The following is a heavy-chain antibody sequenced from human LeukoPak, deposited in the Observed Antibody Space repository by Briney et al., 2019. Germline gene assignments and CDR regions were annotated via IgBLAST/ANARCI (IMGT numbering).Heavy chain of an antibody. CDR1: GSTFSSYG. D-gene: IGHD5-12*01. CDR2: IKQDGSEE. V-gene: IGHV3-7*05. J-gene: IGHJ4*02. Sequence: GGSLRLSCAASGSTFSSYGMHWVRQAPGKGLEWVANIKQDGSEEYYVDSVKGRFTISRDNAKNSLYLQMNSLRAEDTAVYYCASERTGKVARYWGQGTLVTVSS. CDR3: ASERTGKVARY.